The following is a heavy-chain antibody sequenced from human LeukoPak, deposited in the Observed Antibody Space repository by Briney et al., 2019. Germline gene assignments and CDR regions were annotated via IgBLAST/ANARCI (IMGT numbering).Heavy chain of an antibody. D-gene: IGHD3-22*01. V-gene: IGHV1-58*01. CDR1: GFTFTSSA. Sequence: GTSVKVSCKASGFTFTSSAVQWVRQARGQRLEWIGWIVVGSGNTNDAQKFQERVTITRDMSTSTAYMELSSLRSEDTAVYYCAADPAYYYDSSGPDYWGQGTLVTVSS. CDR2: IVVGSGNT. J-gene: IGHJ4*02. CDR3: AADPAYYYDSSGPDY.